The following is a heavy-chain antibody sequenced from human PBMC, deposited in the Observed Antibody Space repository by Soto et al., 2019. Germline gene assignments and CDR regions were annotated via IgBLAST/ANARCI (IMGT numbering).Heavy chain of an antibody. D-gene: IGHD3-10*01. CDR1: GFTFSSYG. J-gene: IGHJ1*01. V-gene: IGHV3-33*01. CDR2: IWYDGSNK. Sequence: QVQLVESGGGVVQPGRSLRLSCAASGFTFSSYGMHGVRQAPGKGLEWVAVIWYDGSNKYHADSVKGGFTISRDNSKNTLYLQMNSLRAEDTAVYYCARDRIRSPMGRGVMGHWGQGTLVTFSS. CDR3: ARDRIRSPMGRGVMGH.